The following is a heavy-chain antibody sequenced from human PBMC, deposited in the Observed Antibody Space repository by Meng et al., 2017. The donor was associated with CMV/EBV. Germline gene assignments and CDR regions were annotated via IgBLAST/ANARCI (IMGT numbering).Heavy chain of an antibody. J-gene: IGHJ4*02. CDR2: ISAYNGNT. CDR3: ATDILTHFDY. D-gene: IGHD3-9*01. V-gene: IGHV1-18*01. CDR1: GYTFTRYG. Sequence: QVQLLQSVGEVQNPAGSVMVCCKASGYTFTRYGISGVRQAPGLGLEWMGWISAYNGNTNYAQKLQGRVTMTTDTSTSTAYMELRSLRSDDTAVYYCATDILTHFDYWGQGTLVTVSS.